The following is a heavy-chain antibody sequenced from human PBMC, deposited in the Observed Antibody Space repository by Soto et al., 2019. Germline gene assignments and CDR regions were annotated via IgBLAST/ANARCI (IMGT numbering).Heavy chain of an antibody. CDR3: ARVGMXCGGDCSAGYYYYYGMDV. V-gene: IGHV1-69*13. CDR1: GGTFSSYA. J-gene: IGHJ6*02. D-gene: IGHD2-21*02. Sequence: SVKVSCKASGGTFSSYAISWVRQAPGQGLEWMGGIIPIFGTANYAQKFQGRVTITADESTSTAYMELSSLRSEDTAVYYCARVGMXCGGDCSAGYYYYYGMDVWGQGTTVTVS. CDR2: IIPIFGTA.